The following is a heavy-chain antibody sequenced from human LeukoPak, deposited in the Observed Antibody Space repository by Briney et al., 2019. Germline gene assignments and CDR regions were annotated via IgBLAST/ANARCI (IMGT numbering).Heavy chain of an antibody. Sequence: SQTLSLTCAISGDSFSSNSAAWNWTRQSPWRGLEWLGRPYYRSKWYNDYAVSVKSRITINPDTSNNQFSLQLNPVTPEDTAVYSCARDWNDGYFDYWGQGTLVTVSS. CDR3: ARDWNDGYFDY. D-gene: IGHD1-1*01. J-gene: IGHJ4*02. CDR1: GDSFSSNSAA. CDR2: PYYRSKWYN. V-gene: IGHV6-1*01.